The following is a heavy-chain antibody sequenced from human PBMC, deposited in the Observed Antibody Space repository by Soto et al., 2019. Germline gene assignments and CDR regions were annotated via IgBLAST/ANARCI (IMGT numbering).Heavy chain of an antibody. CDR2: IIPILGIA. CDR3: ARDLGLDGYNWGFDY. D-gene: IGHD5-12*01. J-gene: IGHJ4*02. CDR1: GGTFSSYT. V-gene: IGHV1-69*08. Sequence: QVQLVQSGAEVKKPGSSVKVSCKASGGTFSSYTISWVRQAPGQGLEWMGRIIPILGIANYAQKFQGRVTITADKSTSTAYMELSSLRSEEPAVYYCARDLGLDGYNWGFDYWGQGTLVTVSS.